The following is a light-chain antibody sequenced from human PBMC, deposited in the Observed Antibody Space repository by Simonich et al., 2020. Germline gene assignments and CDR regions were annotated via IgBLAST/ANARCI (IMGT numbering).Light chain of an antibody. J-gene: IGKJ5*01. Sequence: IQMTQSPSSLSASVGDRVTITCRASQSISSYLNWYQQKPGKAPKLLIYDASSLESGVPSRFSGSGSGTDFTLTISSLQPEDFATYYCQQFNSYRITFGQGTRLETK. CDR1: QSISSY. V-gene: IGKV1-13*02. CDR3: QQFNSYRIT. CDR2: DAS.